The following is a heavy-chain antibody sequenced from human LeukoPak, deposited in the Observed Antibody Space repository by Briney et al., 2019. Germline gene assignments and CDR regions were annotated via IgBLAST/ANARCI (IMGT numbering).Heavy chain of an antibody. J-gene: IGHJ4*02. D-gene: IGHD6-13*01. CDR2: ISSRGTTR. V-gene: IGHV3-48*01. CDR1: GFTFSSSR. Sequence: GGSLRLSCEVSGFTFSSSRMNWVRQAPGKGLEWVSYISSRGTTRHYADSVKGRFTISRDNAKNALYLQMNSLRVEDTAVYYCANFEPGYTSSWYAEFWGQGTLVTVSS. CDR3: ANFEPGYTSSWYAEF.